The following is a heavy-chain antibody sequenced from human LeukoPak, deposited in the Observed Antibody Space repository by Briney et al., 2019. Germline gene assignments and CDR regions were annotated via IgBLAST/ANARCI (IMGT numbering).Heavy chain of an antibody. Sequence: VASVKVSCKASGYTFTSYGISWVRQAPGQGLEWMGWISAYNGNTNYAQKLQGRVTMTTDTSTSTTYMELRSLRSDDTAVYYCARLRVGATPFDYWGQGTLVTVSS. D-gene: IGHD1-26*01. CDR1: GYTFTSYG. CDR2: ISAYNGNT. J-gene: IGHJ4*02. CDR3: ARLRVGATPFDY. V-gene: IGHV1-18*01.